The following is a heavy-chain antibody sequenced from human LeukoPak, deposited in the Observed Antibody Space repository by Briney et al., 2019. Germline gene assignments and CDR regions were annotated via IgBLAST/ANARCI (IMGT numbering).Heavy chain of an antibody. D-gene: IGHD1-14*01. V-gene: IGHV4-30-4*01. CDR1: GGSISSGDYY. CDR2: IYYSGST. CDR3: ARGVERTTGAFDI. J-gene: IGHJ3*02. Sequence: NSSETLSLTCTVSGGSISSGDYYWSWIRQPPGKGLEWIGYIYYSGSTYYNPSLKSRVTISVDTSKNQFSLKLSSVTAADTAVYYCARGVERTTGAFDIWGQGTMVTVSS.